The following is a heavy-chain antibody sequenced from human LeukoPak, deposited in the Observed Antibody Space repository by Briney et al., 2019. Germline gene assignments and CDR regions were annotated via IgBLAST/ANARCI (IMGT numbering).Heavy chain of an antibody. Sequence: GGSLRLSCAASGFTFDDHGMTWVRQVPGKGLQWVASLNWNGGWTDYADSVKGRFTISRDSAKNSLYLQMNSLRVEDTAFYYCARGLIGYCGGGRRSAFDYWGQGSLVTVSS. D-gene: IGHD2-15*01. V-gene: IGHV3-20*04. CDR2: LNWNGGWT. CDR1: GFTFDDHG. CDR3: ARGLIGYCGGGRRSAFDY. J-gene: IGHJ4*02.